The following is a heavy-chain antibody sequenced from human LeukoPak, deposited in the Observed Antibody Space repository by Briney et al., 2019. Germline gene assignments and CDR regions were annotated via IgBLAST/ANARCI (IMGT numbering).Heavy chain of an antibody. J-gene: IGHJ3*02. D-gene: IGHD3-10*01. CDR1: GFTFSSCW. CDR2: IKQDGSEK. V-gene: IGHV3-7*01. CDR3: ARDFHAKTKSGYIEGWFGVRTGAFDI. Sequence: GGSLRLSCAASGFTFSSCWMSWVRQAPGKGLEWVANIKQDGSEKYYVDSVKGRFTISRDNAKNSLYLQMNSLRAEDTAVYYCARDFHAKTKSGYIEGWFGVRTGAFDIWGQGTMVTVSS.